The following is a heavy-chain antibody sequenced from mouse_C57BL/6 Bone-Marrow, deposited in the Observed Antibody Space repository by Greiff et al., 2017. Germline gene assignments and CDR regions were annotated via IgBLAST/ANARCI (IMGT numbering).Heavy chain of an antibody. CDR2: IDPSDSYT. Sequence: VQLQQPGAELVMPGASVKLSCKASGYTFTSYWMHWVKQRPGQGLEWIGEIDPSDSYTNYNQKFKGKSTLTVDKSSSTAYMQLSSLTSEDSAVYYCARSDYGSSYWYFEVWGTGTTVTVSS. D-gene: IGHD1-1*01. J-gene: IGHJ1*03. CDR1: GYTFTSYW. CDR3: ARSDYGSSYWYFEV. V-gene: IGHV1-69*01.